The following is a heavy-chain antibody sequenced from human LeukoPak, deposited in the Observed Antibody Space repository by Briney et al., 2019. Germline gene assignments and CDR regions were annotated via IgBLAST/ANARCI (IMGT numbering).Heavy chain of an antibody. J-gene: IGHJ5*02. Sequence: PSETLSLTCAVYGGSFSGYYWSWIRQPPGKGLEWIGEINRSGSTNYNPSLKSRVTISVDTSKNQFSLKLSSVTAADTAVYYCARRGYGSGSYYLKYNWFDPWGQGTLVTVSS. CDR1: GGSFSGYY. CDR2: INRSGST. D-gene: IGHD3-10*01. V-gene: IGHV4-34*01. CDR3: ARRGYGSGSYYLKYNWFDP.